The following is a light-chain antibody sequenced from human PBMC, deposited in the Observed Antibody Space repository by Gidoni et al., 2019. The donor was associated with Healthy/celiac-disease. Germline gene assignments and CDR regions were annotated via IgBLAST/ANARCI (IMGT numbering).Light chain of an antibody. Sequence: EIVLTQSPGTLSLSPGERATLSYRASQSVSSSYLAWYQQKPGQAPRLLIYGASSRATGIPDRFSGSGSGTDFTLTISRLDPEDFAVYYCQQYGSSPLTFGGGTKVEIK. J-gene: IGKJ4*01. V-gene: IGKV3-20*01. CDR2: GAS. CDR1: QSVSSSY. CDR3: QQYGSSPLT.